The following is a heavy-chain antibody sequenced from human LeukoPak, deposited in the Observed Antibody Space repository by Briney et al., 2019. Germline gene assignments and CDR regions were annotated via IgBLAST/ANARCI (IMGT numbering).Heavy chain of an antibody. V-gene: IGHV1-24*01. D-gene: IGHD1-1*01. CDR2: FDPEDGET. CDR3: ATAGRYGILTQVPWYYYMDV. CDR1: GYTLTELS. J-gene: IGHJ6*03. Sequence: GASVKVSCKVSGYTLTELSMHWVRQAPGKGLEWMGGFDPEDGETIYAQKFQGRVTMTEDTSTDTAYMELSSLRSEDTAVYYCATAGRYGILTQVPWYYYMDVWGKGTTVTVSS.